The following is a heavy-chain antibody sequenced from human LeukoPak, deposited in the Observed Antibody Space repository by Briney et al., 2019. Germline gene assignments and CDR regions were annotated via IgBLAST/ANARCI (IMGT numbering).Heavy chain of an antibody. CDR2: ISYDGSNK. CDR3: AKDRPLRYFDWPPPV. Sequence: GRSLRLSCAASGFTFSSYAMHWVRQAPGKGLEWVAVISYDGSNKYYADSVKGRFTISRDNSKNTLYLQMNSLRAEDTAVYYCAKDRPLRYFDWPPPVWGQGTLVTVSS. V-gene: IGHV3-30-3*01. CDR1: GFTFSSYA. J-gene: IGHJ4*02. D-gene: IGHD3-9*01.